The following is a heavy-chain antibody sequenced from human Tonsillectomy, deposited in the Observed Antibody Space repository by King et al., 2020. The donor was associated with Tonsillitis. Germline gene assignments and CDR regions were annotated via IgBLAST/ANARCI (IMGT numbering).Heavy chain of an antibody. Sequence: QLRESGPGLVKPSETLSLTCTVSGGSISSYYWSWIRQPPGKGLEWIGYIYYSGSTNYNPSLKSRVTMSVDTSKNQFSLKLSAVTAADTAVYYCARGAAAFYWGQGTLVTVSS. CDR1: GGSISSYY. J-gene: IGHJ4*02. D-gene: IGHD6-25*01. CDR2: IYYSGST. V-gene: IGHV4-59*01. CDR3: ARGAAAFY.